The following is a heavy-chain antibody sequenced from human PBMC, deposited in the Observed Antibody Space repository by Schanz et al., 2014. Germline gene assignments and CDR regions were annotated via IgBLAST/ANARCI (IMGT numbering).Heavy chain of an antibody. CDR1: GFSVGNKY. V-gene: IGHV3-48*01. J-gene: IGHJ4*02. Sequence: VQLVESGGGVVQPGRSLRLSCAASGFSVGNKYMNWVRQAPGKGLEWVSYISSASSTINYADSVKGRFTISRDNAKNSLFLQMNSLRAEDTAVYHCVSSGSYSSYAFWGQGTLVTVSS. CDR2: ISSASSTI. CDR3: VSSGSYSSYAF. D-gene: IGHD3-10*01.